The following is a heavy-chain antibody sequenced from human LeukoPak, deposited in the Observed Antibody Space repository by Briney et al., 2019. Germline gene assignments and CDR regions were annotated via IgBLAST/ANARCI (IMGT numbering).Heavy chain of an antibody. CDR3: ARDYYDSSGYYSIDP. CDR1: GYTFAGYY. D-gene: IGHD3-22*01. J-gene: IGHJ5*02. CDR2: INPNSGGT. Sequence: ASVKVSCKASGYTFAGYYMHWVRQAPGQGLEWMGWINPNSGGTNYAQKFQGRVTMTRDTSISTAYMELSRLRSDDTAVYYCARDYYDSSGYYSIDPWGQGTLVTVSS. V-gene: IGHV1-2*02.